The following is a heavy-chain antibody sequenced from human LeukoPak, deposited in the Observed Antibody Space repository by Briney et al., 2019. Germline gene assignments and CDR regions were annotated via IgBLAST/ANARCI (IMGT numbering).Heavy chain of an antibody. V-gene: IGHV3-7*01. CDR3: ARPCCGWLLDAFDI. Sequence: GGSLRLSCAASGFTFSSYWMSWVRQAPGKGLEWVANTKQDGSEKYYVDSVKGRFTISRDNAKNSLYLQMNSLRAEDTAVHYCARPCCGWLLDAFDIWGQGTMVTVSS. CDR1: GFTFSSYW. D-gene: IGHD5-12*01. CDR2: TKQDGSEK. J-gene: IGHJ3*02.